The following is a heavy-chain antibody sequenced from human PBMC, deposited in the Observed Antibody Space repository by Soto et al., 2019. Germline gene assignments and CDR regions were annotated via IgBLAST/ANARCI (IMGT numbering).Heavy chain of an antibody. Sequence: GGSLRLSCAASGFIFSSYAMQWVRQAPGKGLEWVALMSYDGTNEYYADSVKGRFTISRDNSKNMLFLQINGLRAEDTAVYYCGKDLHHSSGYFFTVRLNAMDVWGQGTTVTVSS. CDR1: GFIFSSYA. V-gene: IGHV3-30*18. J-gene: IGHJ6*01. CDR2: MSYDGTNE. D-gene: IGHD3-22*01. CDR3: GKDLHHSSGYFFTVRLNAMDV.